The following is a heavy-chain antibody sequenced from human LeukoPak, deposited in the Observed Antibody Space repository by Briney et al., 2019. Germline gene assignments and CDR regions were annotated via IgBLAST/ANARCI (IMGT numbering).Heavy chain of an antibody. CDR1: GGSISRYY. CDR2: IYYSGST. V-gene: IGHV4-59*01. Sequence: SETLSLTCTVSGGSISRYYWCWIRQPPGEGLEWIGYIYYSGSTNYNPSLKSRVTISVDKSKNQFSLKLSSVTAADTAVYYCAREDGYNLGYFDYWGQGTLVTVSS. D-gene: IGHD5-24*01. CDR3: AREDGYNLGYFDY. J-gene: IGHJ4*02.